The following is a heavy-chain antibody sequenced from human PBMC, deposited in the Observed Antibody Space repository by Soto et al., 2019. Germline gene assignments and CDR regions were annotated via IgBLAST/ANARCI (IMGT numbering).Heavy chain of an antibody. CDR3: VTKHNTGWFYDN. V-gene: IGHV3-64D*06. CDR2: ISFIGDST. Sequence: AGSLRLSCSSSGFTFSSYVIHWVRQAPGKGLEYVSAISFIGDSTYYADSVKGRFTISRDNSKNTLYLQMSSLRTEDTAVYYCVTKHNTGWFYDNWGQGTLVTVSS. J-gene: IGHJ4*02. CDR1: GFTFSSYV. D-gene: IGHD6-19*01.